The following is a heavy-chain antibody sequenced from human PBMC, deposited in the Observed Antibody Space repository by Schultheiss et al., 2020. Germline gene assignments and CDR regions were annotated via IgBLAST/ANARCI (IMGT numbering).Heavy chain of an antibody. CDR2: IYYSGST. D-gene: IGHD6-6*01. CDR1: GGSITNYY. J-gene: IGHJ4*02. CDR3: ARASRGSSSYFDY. Sequence: SATLSLTCTVSGGSITNYYWNWIRQPPGKGLEWIGYIYYSGSTYYNPSLKSLVTISVDTSKNQFSLKLSSVTAADTAVYYCARASRGSSSYFDYWGQGTLVTVSS. V-gene: IGHV4-59*12.